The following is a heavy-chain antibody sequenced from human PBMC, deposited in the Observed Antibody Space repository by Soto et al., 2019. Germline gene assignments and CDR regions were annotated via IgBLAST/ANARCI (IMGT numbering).Heavy chain of an antibody. CDR2: ISYDGSNT. CDR1: GFTFSSYG. CDR3: AKEGGLSGSYYISSSYYFDY. V-gene: IGHV3-30*18. J-gene: IGHJ4*02. D-gene: IGHD1-26*01. Sequence: QVQLVESGGGVVQPGRSLRLSCVASGFTFSSYGMHWVRQAPGKGLEWVAIISYDGSNTYYADSVKGRFTISRDNSKNTLYLQMNSLRAEETPVYYCAKEGGLSGSYYISSSYYFDYWGQGTLVTVSS.